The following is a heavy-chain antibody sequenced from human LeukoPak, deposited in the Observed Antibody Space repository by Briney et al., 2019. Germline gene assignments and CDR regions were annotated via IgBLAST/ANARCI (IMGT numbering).Heavy chain of an antibody. CDR2: INSDGSST. Sequence: GGSLRLSCAASGFTFSSYWMHWVRQAPGKGLVWVSRINSDGSSTNYADSVQGRFTISRDNSRNTLYLQMSSLRAEDTAIYYCAKERGISYTYEFDYWGQGALVTVSS. D-gene: IGHD3-16*01. V-gene: IGHV3-74*01. CDR1: GFTFSSYW. CDR3: AKERGISYTYEFDY. J-gene: IGHJ4*02.